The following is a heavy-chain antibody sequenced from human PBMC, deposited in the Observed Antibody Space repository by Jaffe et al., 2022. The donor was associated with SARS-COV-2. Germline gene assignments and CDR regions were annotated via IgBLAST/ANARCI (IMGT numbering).Heavy chain of an antibody. J-gene: IGHJ6*03. CDR3: GRYTLPAYYYYYFMDV. V-gene: IGHV1-18*01. Sequence: QVQLVQSGAEVKKPGASVKVSCKASGYTFSNYGIIWVRQAPGQGLEWMGWISGNNGNTNYAQKFQGRVTMTTDTSTSTVYMELRSLGSDDTAVYYCGRYTLPAYYYYYFMDVWGKGTTVTVSS. CDR2: ISGNNGNT. CDR1: GYTFSNYG.